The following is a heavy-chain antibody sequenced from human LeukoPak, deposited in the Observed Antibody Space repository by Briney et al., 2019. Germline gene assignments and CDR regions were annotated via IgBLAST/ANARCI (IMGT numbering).Heavy chain of an antibody. D-gene: IGHD3-16*01. Sequence: SETLSLTCNVSGGSISSRNCYWGWIRQPPGKGLEWIGSIYYSGSTNYNPSLKSRVTISVDTSKNQFSLKLSSVTAADTAVYYCARAYTAPGAYYYYMDVWGKGTTVTVSS. J-gene: IGHJ6*03. V-gene: IGHV4-39*07. CDR3: ARAYTAPGAYYYYMDV. CDR2: IYYSGST. CDR1: GGSISSRNCY.